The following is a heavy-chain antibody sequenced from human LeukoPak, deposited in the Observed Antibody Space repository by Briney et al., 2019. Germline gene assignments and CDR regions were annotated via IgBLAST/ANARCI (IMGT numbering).Heavy chain of an antibody. CDR2: VYSSGST. CDR1: GGSISSYY. D-gene: IGHD2-2*01. V-gene: IGHV4-4*07. Sequence: SETLSLTCTVSGGSISSYYWSWIRQPAGKGLEWIGRVYSSGSTNYNPSLKSRVTMSVDTSKNQFSLKLSSVTAADTAVYYCARGQYHLLYWYFDLWGRGTLVTVSS. CDR3: ARGQYHLLYWYFDL. J-gene: IGHJ2*01.